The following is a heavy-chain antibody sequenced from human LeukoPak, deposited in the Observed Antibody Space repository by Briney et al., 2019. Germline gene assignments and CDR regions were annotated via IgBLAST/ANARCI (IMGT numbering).Heavy chain of an antibody. CDR2: MNPNSGNT. CDR1: GYTFTSYD. Sequence: ASVKVSCKASGYTFTSYDINWVRQATGQGLEWMGWMNPNSGNTGYEQKFQGRVTMTRNTSISTAYMELSSLRSEDTAVYYCARGHLYSSGWYGFRGGYWGQGTLVTVSS. J-gene: IGHJ4*02. D-gene: IGHD6-19*01. CDR3: ARGHLYSSGWYGFRGGY. V-gene: IGHV1-8*01.